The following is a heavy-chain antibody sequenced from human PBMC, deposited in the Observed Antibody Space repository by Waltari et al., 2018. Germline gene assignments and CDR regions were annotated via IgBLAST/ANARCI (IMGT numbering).Heavy chain of an antibody. J-gene: IGHJ5*02. D-gene: IGHD3-10*01. V-gene: IGHV4-4*07. CDR3: ARDLTFTMATNWFDP. CDR1: GGSISSYY. CDR2: IYTIGST. Sequence: QVQLQESGPGLVKPSETLSLTCTVSGGSISSYYWSWIRQPAGKGLEWIGRIYTIGSTNGHPSLKGRVTISVDKSKNQFSLKLSSVTAADTAVYYCARDLTFTMATNWFDPWGQGTLVTVSS.